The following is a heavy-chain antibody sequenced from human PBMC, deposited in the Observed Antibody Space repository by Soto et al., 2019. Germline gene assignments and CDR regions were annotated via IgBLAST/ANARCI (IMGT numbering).Heavy chain of an antibody. V-gene: IGHV3-30*18. Sequence: QVQLVESGGGVVQPGRSLRLSCAASGFTFSSYGMHWVRQAPGKGLEWVAVISYDGSNKYYADSVKGRFTITRDNSKNTLDLQMNSLRAEDTAVYYCAKDGGYSYGYSVIMGGYGMDVWGQGTTVTVSS. CDR2: ISYDGSNK. D-gene: IGHD5-18*01. CDR1: GFTFSSYG. CDR3: AKDGGYSYGYSVIMGGYGMDV. J-gene: IGHJ6*02.